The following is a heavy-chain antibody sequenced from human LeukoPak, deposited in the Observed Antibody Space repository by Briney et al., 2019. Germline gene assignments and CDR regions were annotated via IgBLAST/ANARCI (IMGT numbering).Heavy chain of an antibody. CDR3: ARAAYSSGWPVLIPYYFDY. D-gene: IGHD6-19*01. CDR2: INVYNGKT. Sequence: ASVKVSCKASGYTFTNYGLSWVRQAPGQGLEWMGWINVYNGKTNYAQKFQGRVTMTTDTSTSTACMELRGLRSDDTALYYCARAAYSSGWPVLIPYYFDYWGQGTLVTVSS. V-gene: IGHV1-18*04. CDR1: GYTFTNYG. J-gene: IGHJ4*02.